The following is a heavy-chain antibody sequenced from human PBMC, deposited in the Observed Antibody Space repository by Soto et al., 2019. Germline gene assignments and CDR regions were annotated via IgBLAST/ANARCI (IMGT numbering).Heavy chain of an antibody. V-gene: IGHV3-11*05. D-gene: IGHD6-25*01. CDR3: ARGRGAAADYVDF. CDR1: GFTFSDYY. J-gene: IGHJ4*02. Sequence: QVQLVESGGGLVKPGGSLRLSCAVSGFTFSDYYMTWLRQAAGTGLELVSYISSSTSHTNYADSVKGRFTISRDHAKNPLFLRMHSLRAEHTAEYYCARGRGAAADYVDFRGQGALVTVSS. CDR2: ISSSTSHT.